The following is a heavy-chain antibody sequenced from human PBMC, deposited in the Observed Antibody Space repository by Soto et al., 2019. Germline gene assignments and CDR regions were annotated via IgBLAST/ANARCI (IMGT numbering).Heavy chain of an antibody. CDR3: AKVSTRRTATTIYYYYYYYMDV. CDR2: ISGSGGST. CDR1: GFTFSSYA. D-gene: IGHD4-17*01. V-gene: IGHV3-23*01. J-gene: IGHJ6*03. Sequence: EVQLLESGGGLVQPGGSLRLSCAASGFTFSSYAMSWVRQAPGKGLEWVSAISGSGGSTYYADSVKGRFTISRDNSNNTLYLQMNSLRAEDTAVYYCAKVSTRRTATTIYYYYYYYMDVWGKGTTVTVSS.